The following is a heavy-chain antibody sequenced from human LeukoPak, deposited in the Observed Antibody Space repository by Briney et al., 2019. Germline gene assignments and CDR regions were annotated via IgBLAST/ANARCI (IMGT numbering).Heavy chain of an antibody. V-gene: IGHV3-30*02. Sequence: GGSLRLSCAASGFTFSSYVMHWVRQAPGKGLEWVAFIRNDGSDKYYPDSVKGRFTISRDNSKNTVYLQMNSLRVEETAVYYCARGVAVAARFDYWGQGTLVTVSS. J-gene: IGHJ4*02. CDR1: GFTFSSYV. D-gene: IGHD6-19*01. CDR2: IRNDGSDK. CDR3: ARGVAVAARFDY.